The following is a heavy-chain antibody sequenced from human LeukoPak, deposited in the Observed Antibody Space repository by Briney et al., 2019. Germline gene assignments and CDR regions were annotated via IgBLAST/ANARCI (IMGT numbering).Heavy chain of an antibody. J-gene: IGHJ4*02. CDR3: ARVRAGYCSSTSCNNYFDY. D-gene: IGHD2-2*02. CDR2: IIPIFGTA. V-gene: IGHV1-69*05. Sequence: GASVKVSYKASGGTFSSYAISWVRQAPGQGLEWMGGIIPIFGTANYAQKFQGRVTITTDESTSTAYMELSSLRSEDTAVYYCARVRAGYCSSTSCNNYFDYWGQGTLVTVSS. CDR1: GGTFSSYA.